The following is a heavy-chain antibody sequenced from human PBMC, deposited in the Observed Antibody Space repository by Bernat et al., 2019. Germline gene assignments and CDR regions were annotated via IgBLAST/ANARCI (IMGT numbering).Heavy chain of an antibody. D-gene: IGHD3-16*02. Sequence: SGGGLVQPGGSLRLSCAASEFTFSSYWMSWVRQAPGKGLEWVANIKQDGSEKYYVDSVKGRFTISRDNAKNSLYLQMNSLRAEDTAVYYCARDQEYYDYIWGSYRPYYFDYWGQGTLVTVSS. CDR2: IKQDGSEK. J-gene: IGHJ4*02. V-gene: IGHV3-7*03. CDR3: ARDQEYYDYIWGSYRPYYFDY. CDR1: EFTFSSYW.